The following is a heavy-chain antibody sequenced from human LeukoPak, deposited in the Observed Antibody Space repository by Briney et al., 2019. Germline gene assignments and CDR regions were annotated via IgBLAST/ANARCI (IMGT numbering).Heavy chain of an antibody. Sequence: SETLCLTSAVSGRSLTTVDWTCVRQPPGKGLEWIGYIYYRGNTNYNPSLNNRVTMSVDTSKNQFSLKVTSVTAADTAVYYCARSDVDEAAKKWGQGTLVTVSS. J-gene: IGHJ4*02. CDR2: IYYRGNT. CDR1: GRSLTTVD. CDR3: ARSDVDEAAKK. V-gene: IGHV4-59*12. D-gene: IGHD2-21*02.